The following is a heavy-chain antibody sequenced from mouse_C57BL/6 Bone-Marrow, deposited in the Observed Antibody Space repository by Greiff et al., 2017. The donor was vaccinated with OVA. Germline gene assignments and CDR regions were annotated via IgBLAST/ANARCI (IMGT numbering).Heavy chain of an antibody. V-gene: IGHV6-3*01. CDR2: IRLKSDNYAT. Sequence: EVKLEESGGGLVQPGGSMKLSCVASGFTFSNYWMNWVRQSPEKGLEWVAQIRLKSDNYATHYAESVKGRFTISRYDSKSSVYLQMNNLRAEDTGIYSCAWYYYGSSHWYFDVWGTGTTVTVSS. CDR3: AWYYYGSSHWYFDV. J-gene: IGHJ1*03. CDR1: GFTFSNYW. D-gene: IGHD1-1*01.